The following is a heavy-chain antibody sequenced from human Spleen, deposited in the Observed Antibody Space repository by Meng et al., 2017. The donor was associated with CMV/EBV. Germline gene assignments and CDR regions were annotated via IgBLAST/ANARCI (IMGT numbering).Heavy chain of an antibody. CDR2: INPSSGSA. Sequence: ASVKVSCKASGYTLTKFLIHWVRHAPGQGLEWMGIINPSSGSASHAQKFQGRVTMTRDTSTSTVYVELNSLRSEDTDVYYCARGVLTNVRGEGPDYWGQGTPVTVSS. V-gene: IGHV1-46*01. J-gene: IGHJ4*02. CDR3: ARGVLTNVRGEGPDY. CDR1: GYTLTKFL. D-gene: IGHD3-16*01.